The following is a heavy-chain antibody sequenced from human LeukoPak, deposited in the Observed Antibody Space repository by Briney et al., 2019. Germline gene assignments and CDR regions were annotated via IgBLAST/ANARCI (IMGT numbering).Heavy chain of an antibody. J-gene: IGHJ4*02. D-gene: IGHD5-24*01. V-gene: IGHV1-69*04. Sequence: SVKVSCKASGGTFSSYAISWVRQAPGQGLEWMGRIIPILGIANYAQKFQGRVTITADTSTSTAYMELSGLRSGGTAVYYCALAQGRWLPFPFDYWGQGTLVTVSS. CDR1: GGTFSSYA. CDR2: IIPILGIA. CDR3: ALAQGRWLPFPFDY.